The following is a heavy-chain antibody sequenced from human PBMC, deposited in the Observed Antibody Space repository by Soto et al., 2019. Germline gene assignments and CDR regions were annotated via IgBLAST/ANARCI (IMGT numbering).Heavy chain of an antibody. Sequence: EVQLLESGGGFVQPGGSLGLSCAASGFTFGGFAMSWVRQAPGKGLEWVSAISGSGDATYYADSVKGRFTISRDNSKNTLYLQMNSLRVDDTAIYSCAKDNGGRASDYWGQGTLVTVSS. CDR1: GFTFGGFA. J-gene: IGHJ4*02. V-gene: IGHV3-23*01. CDR2: ISGSGDAT. CDR3: AKDNGGRASDY. D-gene: IGHD2-8*01.